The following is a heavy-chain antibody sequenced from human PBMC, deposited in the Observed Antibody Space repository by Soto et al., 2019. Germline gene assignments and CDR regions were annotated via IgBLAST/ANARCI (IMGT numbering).Heavy chain of an antibody. V-gene: IGHV3-23*01. CDR1: GFTFSSYA. CDR3: AKDPQYQLLWGNWFDP. Sequence: WGSLRLSCAASGFTFSSYAMSWVRQAPGKGLEWVSAISGSGGSTYYADSVKGRFTISRDNSKNTLYLQMNSLRAEDTAVYYCAKDPQYQLLWGNWFDPWGQGTLVTVSS. D-gene: IGHD2-2*01. J-gene: IGHJ5*02. CDR2: ISGSGGST.